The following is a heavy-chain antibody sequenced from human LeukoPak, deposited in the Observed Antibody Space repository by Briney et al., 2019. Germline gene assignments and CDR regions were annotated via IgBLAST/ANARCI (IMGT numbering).Heavy chain of an antibody. J-gene: IGHJ5*02. D-gene: IGHD6-19*01. CDR3: ARGSGWYFRWFDP. CDR2: INHSGST. CDR1: GGSFSGYY. Sequence: SETLSLTCAVYGGSFSGYYWSWIRQPPGKGLEWVGEINHSGSTNYNPSLKSRVTISVDTSKNQFSLKLSSVTAADTAVYYCARGSGWYFRWFDPWGRGTLVTVSS. V-gene: IGHV4-34*01.